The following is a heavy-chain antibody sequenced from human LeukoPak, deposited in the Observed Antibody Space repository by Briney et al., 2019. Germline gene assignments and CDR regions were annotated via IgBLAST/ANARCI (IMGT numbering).Heavy chain of an antibody. Sequence: PGRSLRLSCAASGFTFSSYGMHCVRQAPGKGLEWGTVISYDGSNKYYADSVKGRFTISRDNAKNTLYLQMNSLRAEDTAVYYCAKLGGSGSRTPSGFDPWGQGTLVTVSS. D-gene: IGHD3-10*01. V-gene: IGHV3-30*18. CDR2: ISYDGSNK. J-gene: IGHJ5*02. CDR1: GFTFSSYG. CDR3: AKLGGSGSRTPSGFDP.